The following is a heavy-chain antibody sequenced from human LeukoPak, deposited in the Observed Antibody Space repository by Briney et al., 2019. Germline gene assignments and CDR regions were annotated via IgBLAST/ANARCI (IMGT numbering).Heavy chain of an antibody. J-gene: IGHJ4*02. Sequence: GGTLRLSCAASGFIFSSYGMTWVRQAPGKGLEWVSAISGSGSGGSTYYADSVKGRFTISRDNSKNTLYLQMNSLRVEDTAVYYCAKATSVTTLFDYWGQGILVAVSS. CDR2: ISGSGSGGST. CDR1: GFIFSSYG. V-gene: IGHV3-23*01. CDR3: AKATSVTTLFDY. D-gene: IGHD4-17*01.